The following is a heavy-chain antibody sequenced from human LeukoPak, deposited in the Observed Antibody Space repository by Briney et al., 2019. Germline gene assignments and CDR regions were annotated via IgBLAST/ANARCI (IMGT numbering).Heavy chain of an antibody. V-gene: IGHV3-21*01. CDR3: TRHWLRVMDV. CDR1: GFTFTAYS. CDR2: ISSSGHYI. J-gene: IGHJ6*04. Sequence: PGGSLRLSCASSGFTFTAYSMNWVRQAPGKGLEWISFISSSGHYIYYADSLKGRFTISRDNANSSLYLQISTLKAEDTAVYYCTRHWLRVMDVWGKGTTVTVSS. D-gene: IGHD6-19*01.